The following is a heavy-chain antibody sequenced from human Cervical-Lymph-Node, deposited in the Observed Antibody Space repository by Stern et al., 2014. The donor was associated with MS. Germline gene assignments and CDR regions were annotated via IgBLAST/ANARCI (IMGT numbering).Heavy chain of an antibody. D-gene: IGHD6-13*01. J-gene: IGHJ4*02. Sequence: QVQLMQSGAEVKKPGASVKVSCKASGYTFTSYALHWVRQAPGQRPEWMGWIHPGNGDAKYSQNFQDRVTITRDTSANTVYMELRSLRVEDTAMYYCARGYSTTYLDYWGQGTLVTVSP. CDR2: IHPGNGDA. CDR3: ARGYSTTYLDY. V-gene: IGHV1-3*01. CDR1: GYTFTSYA.